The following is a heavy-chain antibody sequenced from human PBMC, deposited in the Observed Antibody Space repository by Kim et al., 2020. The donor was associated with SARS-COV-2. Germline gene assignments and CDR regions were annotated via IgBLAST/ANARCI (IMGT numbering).Heavy chain of an antibody. CDR3: AKGGLAAAGNFDY. CDR1: GGSFSGYY. CDR2: INHSGST. J-gene: IGHJ4*02. D-gene: IGHD6-13*01. Sequence: SETLSLTCAVYGGSFSGYYWSWIRQPPGKGLEWIGEINHSGSTNYNPSLKSRVTISVDTSKNQFSLKLSSVTAADTAVYYCAKGGLAAAGNFDYWGQGTL. V-gene: IGHV4-34*01.